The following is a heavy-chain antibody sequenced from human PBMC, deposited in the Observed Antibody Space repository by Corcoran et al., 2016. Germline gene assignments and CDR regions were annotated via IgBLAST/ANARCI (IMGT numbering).Heavy chain of an antibody. D-gene: IGHD3-10*01. CDR3: ARYYYGSGSHGFDY. J-gene: IGHJ4*02. Sequence: QVQLVQSGAEVKKPGASVKVSCKASGYTFTGYYMHWVRQAPGQGLEWMGWINPNSGGTNYAQKFQGWVTMTRETSISTAYMELSRLRSDDTAVYYCARYYYGSGSHGFDYWGQGTLVTVSS. CDR1: GYTFTGYY. V-gene: IGHV1-2*04. CDR2: INPNSGGT.